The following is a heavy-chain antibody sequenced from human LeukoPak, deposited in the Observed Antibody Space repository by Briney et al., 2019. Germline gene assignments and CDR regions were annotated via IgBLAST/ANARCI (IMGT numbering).Heavy chain of an antibody. CDR3: ARDKWLRSLYYYYGMDV. Sequence: PSETLSLTCAVYGGSFSGYYWSWIRQPPGKELEWIGEINHSGSTNYNPSLKSRVTISVDTSKNQFSLKLSSVTAADTAVYYCARDKWLRSLYYYYGMDVWGQGTTVTVSS. CDR2: INHSGST. CDR1: GGSFSGYY. D-gene: IGHD5-12*01. J-gene: IGHJ6*02. V-gene: IGHV4-34*01.